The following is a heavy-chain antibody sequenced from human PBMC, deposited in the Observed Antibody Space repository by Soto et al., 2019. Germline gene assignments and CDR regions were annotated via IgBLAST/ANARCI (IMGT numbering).Heavy chain of an antibody. D-gene: IGHD6-6*01. CDR1: GGSISSGGYS. V-gene: IGHV4-30-2*01. Sequence: QLQLQESGSGLVKPSQTLSLTCAVSGGSISSGGYSWSWIRQPPGKGLEWIGYIYHSGSTYYNPSLKSRVTISVDRSKNQFSLKLSSVTAADTAVYYCARGEGSYYYYYGMDVWGQGTTVTVSS. CDR2: IYHSGST. CDR3: ARGEGSYYYYYGMDV. J-gene: IGHJ6*02.